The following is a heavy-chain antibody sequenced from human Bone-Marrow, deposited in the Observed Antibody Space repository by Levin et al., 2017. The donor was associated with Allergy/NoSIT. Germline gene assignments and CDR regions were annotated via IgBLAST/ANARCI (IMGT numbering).Heavy chain of an antibody. D-gene: IGHD6-19*01. J-gene: IGHJ4*02. CDR2: ITPSGII. CDR1: GGSFSGNF. CDR3: ASHSGWRNF. Sequence: PSETLSLTCAVSGGSFSGNFWSWIRQSPGMGLEWIGEITPSGIINYNPSLKSRVTISVDTSKNQFSLRLTSVTAADTAVYYCASHSGWRNFWGQGALVTVSS. V-gene: IGHV4-34*01.